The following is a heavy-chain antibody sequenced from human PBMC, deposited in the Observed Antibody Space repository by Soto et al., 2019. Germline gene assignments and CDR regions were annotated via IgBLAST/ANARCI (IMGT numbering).Heavy chain of an antibody. Sequence: SETLSLTCAVYGGSFSGYYWSWIRQPPGKGLEWVGEINHSGSTNYNPSLKSRVTISVDTSKNQFSLKLSSVTAADTAVYYCARGGRDSYDALDYWGQGTLVTVSS. CDR2: INHSGST. CDR1: GGSFSGYY. D-gene: IGHD5-18*01. CDR3: ARGGRDSYDALDY. V-gene: IGHV4-34*01. J-gene: IGHJ4*02.